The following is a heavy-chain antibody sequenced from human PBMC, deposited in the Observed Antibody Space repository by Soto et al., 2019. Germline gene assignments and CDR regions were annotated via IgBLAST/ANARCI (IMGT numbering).Heavy chain of an antibody. CDR1: GGSLRSSYYY. J-gene: IGHJ5*02. V-gene: IGHV4-39*01. CDR3: ARGAKVVPATVHWFDP. CDR2: CYYTGFN. Sequence: QVHLRESGPGLVKPSETLSLTCTVSGGSLRSSYYYWGWSRQAPGKGLTWIGSCYYTGFNNYNPSLGRRVSMSVDTSKSQFSLNLTSVTVADTAVYYCARGAKVVPATVHWFDPWGQGILVTVSS. D-gene: IGHD2-2*01.